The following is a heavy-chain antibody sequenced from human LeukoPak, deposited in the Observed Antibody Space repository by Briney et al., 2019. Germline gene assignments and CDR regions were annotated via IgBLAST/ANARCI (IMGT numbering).Heavy chain of an antibody. J-gene: IGHJ4*02. CDR3: ASLGAYDFWSGYSSDY. D-gene: IGHD3-3*01. CDR1: GFTFSSYS. Sequence: PGGSLRLSCAASGFTFSSYSMNWVRQAPGKGLEWVSSISSSSSYIYYADSVKGRFTISRDNAKNSLYLQMNSLRAEDTAVYYCASLGAYDFWSGYSSDYWGQGTLVTVSS. V-gene: IGHV3-21*01. CDR2: ISSSSSYI.